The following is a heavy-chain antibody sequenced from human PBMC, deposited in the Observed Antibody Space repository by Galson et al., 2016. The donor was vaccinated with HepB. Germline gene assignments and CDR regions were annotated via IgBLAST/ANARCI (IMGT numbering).Heavy chain of an antibody. CDR1: DGSISSSDLS. CDR2: VYRGRT. V-gene: IGHV4-39*01. J-gene: IGHJ4*02. D-gene: IGHD1-14*01. CDR3: ARAGLLTKASFDY. Sequence: SETLSLTCSDGSISSSDLSWGWIRQPPGKGLEWIGTVYRGRTYYNPSLEGRVAIFVDMSTDLLSLKVTSLTAADTAVYYCARAGLLTKASFDYWGQGARVAVSS.